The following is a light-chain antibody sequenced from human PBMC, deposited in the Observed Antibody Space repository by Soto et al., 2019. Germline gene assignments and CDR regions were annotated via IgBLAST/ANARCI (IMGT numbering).Light chain of an antibody. V-gene: IGLV2-14*01. Sequence: QSALTQPASVSGSPGQSITISCTGTNSDVGGYNYVSWYQQHPNKAPKLMIYDVSSRPSGVSNRFSGSKSGNTASLTISGLQAEDEADYYCSSYTSSGTLVVFGGGTK. CDR2: DVS. J-gene: IGLJ2*01. CDR1: NSDVGGYNY. CDR3: SSYTSSGTLVV.